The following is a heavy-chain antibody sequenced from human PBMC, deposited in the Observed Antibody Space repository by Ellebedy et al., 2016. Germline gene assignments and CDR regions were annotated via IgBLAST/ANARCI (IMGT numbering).Heavy chain of an antibody. D-gene: IGHD3-10*01. J-gene: IGHJ4*02. V-gene: IGHV3-23*01. Sequence: GESLKISCAASGFTFSGYAMSWVRQAPGKGLEWVSGIGASGGDTYYADSVKGRFTISRDNSKNTLHLQMDSLRAEDTAVYYCAKPHYYGSGSGSYWGQGTLVTVSS. CDR2: IGASGGDT. CDR3: AKPHYYGSGSGSY. CDR1: GFTFSGYA.